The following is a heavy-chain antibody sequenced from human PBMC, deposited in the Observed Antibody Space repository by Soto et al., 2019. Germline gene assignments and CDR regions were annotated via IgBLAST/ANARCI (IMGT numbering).Heavy chain of an antibody. D-gene: IGHD6-6*01. CDR2: ISSSSSYI. CDR1: GFTFSSYS. V-gene: IGHV3-21*03. CDR3: TTDRRQLAPAQFDY. Sequence: EVQLVESGGGLVKPGGSLRLSCAASGFTFSSYSMNWVRQAPGKGLEWVSSISSSSSYIYYADSVKGRFTISRDNAKNSLYLQMNSLKDDDTAVYYCTTDRRQLAPAQFDYWGQGTLVSVSS. J-gene: IGHJ4*02.